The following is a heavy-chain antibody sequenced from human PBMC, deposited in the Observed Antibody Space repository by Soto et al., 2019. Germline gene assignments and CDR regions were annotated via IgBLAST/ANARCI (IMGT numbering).Heavy chain of an antibody. V-gene: IGHV4-30-4*01. Sequence: SETLSLTCTVSGGSISSGDYYWSWIRQPPWKGLEWIGYIYYSGSTYYNPSLKSRVTISVDTSKNQFSLKLSSVTAADTAVYYCARWGGQFSGWYWFDPWGQGXLVTVSS. CDR2: IYYSGST. CDR1: GGSISSGDYY. J-gene: IGHJ5*02. D-gene: IGHD6-19*01. CDR3: ARWGGQFSGWYWFDP.